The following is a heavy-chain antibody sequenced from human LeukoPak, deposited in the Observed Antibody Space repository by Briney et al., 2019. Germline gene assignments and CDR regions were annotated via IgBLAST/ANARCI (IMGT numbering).Heavy chain of an antibody. CDR2: IYYSGST. Sequence: SETLSLTCTVSGXSNSSYYWSWIRQPPGKGLEWIGHIYYSGSTNYNPSLKSRLTISVDTSKNQFSLKLSSVTAADTALYYCARDLRYYYGMDVWGQGTTVTVSS. J-gene: IGHJ6*02. CDR3: ARDLRYYYGMDV. CDR1: GXSNSSYY. V-gene: IGHV4-59*01.